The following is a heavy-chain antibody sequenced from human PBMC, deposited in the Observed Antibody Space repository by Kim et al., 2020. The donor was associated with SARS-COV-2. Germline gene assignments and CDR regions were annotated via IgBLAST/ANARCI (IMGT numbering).Heavy chain of an antibody. J-gene: IGHJ4*02. CDR1: GGSFSGYY. V-gene: IGHV4-34*01. D-gene: IGHD3-10*01. Sequence: SETLSLTCAVYGGSFSGYYWSWIRQPPGKGLEWIGEINHSGSTNYNPSLKSRVTISVDTSKNQFSLKLSSVTAADTAVYYCARGGITMVQGVKYWGQGTLVTVSS. CDR2: INHSGST. CDR3: ARGGITMVQGVKY.